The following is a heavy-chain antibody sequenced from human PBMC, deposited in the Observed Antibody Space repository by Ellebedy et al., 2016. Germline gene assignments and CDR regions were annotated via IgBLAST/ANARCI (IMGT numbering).Heavy chain of an antibody. Sequence: SETLSLTCTVSGGSISSYYWSWIRQPPGKGLEWIGYIYYSGSTNYNPPLKSRVTISVDKSKNQFSLKLSSVTAADTAVYYCARGSGDSGYDFDYWGQGTLVTVSS. CDR1: GGSISSYY. D-gene: IGHD5-12*01. V-gene: IGHV4-59*12. J-gene: IGHJ4*02. CDR3: ARGSGDSGYDFDY. CDR2: IYYSGST.